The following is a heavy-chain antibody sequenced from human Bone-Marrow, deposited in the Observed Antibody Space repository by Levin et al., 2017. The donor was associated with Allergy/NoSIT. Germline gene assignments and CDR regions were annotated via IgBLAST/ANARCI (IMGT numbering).Heavy chain of an antibody. J-gene: IGHJ4*02. CDR1: GFTFDDYA. D-gene: IGHD3-22*01. Sequence: GGSLRLSCAASGFTFDDYAMHWVRQAPGKGLEWVSGISWNSGSKGYADSVKGRFTISRDNAKNSLYLQMNSLRAEDTAFYYCAKAGSQSYESSGFCQFWGQGTLVTVSS. CDR3: AKAGSQSYESSGFCQF. V-gene: IGHV3-9*01. CDR2: ISWNSGSK.